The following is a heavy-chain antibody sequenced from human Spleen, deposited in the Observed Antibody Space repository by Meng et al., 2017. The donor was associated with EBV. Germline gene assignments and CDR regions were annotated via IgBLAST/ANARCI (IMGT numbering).Heavy chain of an antibody. Sequence: QGQLQESGPGLVKPSQTLSLTCAVSDGSISSGGFYWSWIRQPPGKGLEWIGYIYYSGSTYYNPSLKSRVTISVDTSKNQFSLKLSSVTAADTAVYYCAREMAGIIDYWGQGTLVTVSS. J-gene: IGHJ4*02. CDR3: AREMAGIIDY. CDR1: DGSISSGGFY. CDR2: IYYSGST. D-gene: IGHD5-24*01. V-gene: IGHV4-30-4*01.